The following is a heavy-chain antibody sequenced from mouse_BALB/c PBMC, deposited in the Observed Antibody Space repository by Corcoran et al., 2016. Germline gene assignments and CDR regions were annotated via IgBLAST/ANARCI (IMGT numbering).Heavy chain of an antibody. J-gene: IGHJ2*01. CDR2: INTYTGEP. Sequence: QIQLVQSGPELKKPGETVKISCKASGYTFTNYGMNWVKQAPGKGLKWMGWINTYTGEPTYADDFKGRFAFSLETSASTAYLQINNLKNEDTATYFCARDYLDYWGQGTTLTVSS. V-gene: IGHV9-3-1*01. CDR1: GYTFTNYG. CDR3: ARDYLDY.